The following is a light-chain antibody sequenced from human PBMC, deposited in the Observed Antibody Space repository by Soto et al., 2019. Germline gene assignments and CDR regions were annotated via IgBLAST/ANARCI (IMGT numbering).Light chain of an antibody. CDR1: SSDVGGYNY. Sequence: ALAQQASVVESPGQSITISCTGISSDVGGYNYVSWYQQHPGKAPKLMIYEVSNRPSGVSNRFSGSKSGNTASLTISGLQAEDEADYYYSSYTSSSTRVFGTGTKVAVL. J-gene: IGLJ1*01. V-gene: IGLV2-14*01. CDR2: EVS. CDR3: SSYTSSSTRV.